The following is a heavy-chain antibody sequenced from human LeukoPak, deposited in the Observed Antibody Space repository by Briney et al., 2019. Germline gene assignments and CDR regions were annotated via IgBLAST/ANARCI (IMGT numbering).Heavy chain of an antibody. J-gene: IGHJ4*02. CDR2: ISSSSSYI. V-gene: IGHV3-21*01. CDR3: ARENHHSGWFDY. Sequence: GGSLRLSCAASGFTFSSYSMNWVRQAPGKGLEWVSSISSSSSYIYYADSVKGRFTISRDNAKNSLYLQMNSLRAEDTAVYYCARENHHSGWFDYWGQGTLVTVSS. D-gene: IGHD6-19*01. CDR1: GFTFSSYS.